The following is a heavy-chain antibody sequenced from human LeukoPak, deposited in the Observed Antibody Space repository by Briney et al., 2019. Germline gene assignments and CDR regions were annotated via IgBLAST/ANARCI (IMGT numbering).Heavy chain of an antibody. CDR1: GGSISIYY. D-gene: IGHD6-13*01. Sequence: PSETLSLTCTVSGGSISIYYWSWIRQPAGKGLEWIGRIYTSGSTNYNPSLKSRVTMSVDTSKNQFSLKLSSVTAADTAVYYCARGIAAAGFYYYYYMDVWGKGTTVTVSS. CDR2: IYTSGST. CDR3: ARGIAAAGFYYYYYMDV. V-gene: IGHV4-4*07. J-gene: IGHJ6*03.